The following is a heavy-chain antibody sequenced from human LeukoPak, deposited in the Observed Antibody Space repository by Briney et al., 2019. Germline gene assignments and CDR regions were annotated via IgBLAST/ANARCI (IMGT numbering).Heavy chain of an antibody. CDR3: ARDCLATSYYYYYMDV. CDR2: ISSSGSTI. Sequence: PGGSLRLSCAASGFTFSDYYMSWLRQAPGKGLEWVSYISSSGSTIYYADSVKGRFTISRDNAKNSLYLQMNSLRAEDTAVYYCARDCLATSYYYYYMDVWGKGTTVTVSS. J-gene: IGHJ6*03. D-gene: IGHD5-24*01. CDR1: GFTFSDYY. V-gene: IGHV3-11*04.